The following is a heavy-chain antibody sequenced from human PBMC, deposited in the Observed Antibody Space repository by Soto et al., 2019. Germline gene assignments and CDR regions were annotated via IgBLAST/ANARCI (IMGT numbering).Heavy chain of an antibody. J-gene: IGHJ5*02. CDR1: GYTFPSYY. CDR3: ARDQGANYYDTSGYYYSVHNWFDP. CDR2: INPSGGST. Sequence: ASVKVSCKASGYTFPSYYIHWVRQAPEQGLEWMGTINPSGGSTSYAQKFQGRVTMTRDRSTGTVYMELSSLRSEDTAVYYCARDQGANYYDTSGYYYSVHNWFDPWGQGTLVTVSS. V-gene: IGHV1-46*01. D-gene: IGHD3-22*01.